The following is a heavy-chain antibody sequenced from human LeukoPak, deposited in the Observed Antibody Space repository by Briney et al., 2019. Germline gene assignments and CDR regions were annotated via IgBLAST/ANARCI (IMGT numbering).Heavy chain of an antibody. D-gene: IGHD6-13*01. V-gene: IGHV3-21*01. CDR3: ARGSTAAAGGS. CDR2: ISSSSSYI. Sequence: TGGSLRLSCAASGFTFRSYSMNWVRQAPGKGLEWVSSISSSSSYIYYADSVKGRFTISRDNAKNSLYLQMNSLRAEDTAVYYCARGSTAAAGGSWGQGTLVTVSS. CDR1: GFTFRSYS. J-gene: IGHJ4*02.